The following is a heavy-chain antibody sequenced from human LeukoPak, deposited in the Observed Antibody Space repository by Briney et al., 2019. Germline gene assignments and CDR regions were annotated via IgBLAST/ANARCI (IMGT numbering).Heavy chain of an antibody. CDR1: GGSFSGYY. V-gene: IGHV4-34*01. Sequence: SETLSLTCAVYGGSFSGYYWSWPRQPPGKGLEWIGEINHSGSTNYNPSLKSRVTISVDTSKNQFSLKLSSVTAADTAVYYCARGWIREYYFDYWGQGTLVTVSS. CDR3: ARGWIREYYFDY. D-gene: IGHD5-18*01. CDR2: INHSGST. J-gene: IGHJ4*02.